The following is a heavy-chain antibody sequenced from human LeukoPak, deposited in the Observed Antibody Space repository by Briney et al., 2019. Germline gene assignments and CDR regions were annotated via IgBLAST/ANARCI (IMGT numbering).Heavy chain of an antibody. Sequence: PSQTLSLTCAVSGGSISSGGYSWSWLRQPPGKGLEWIVYIYHSGSTYYNPSLKSLFTISVDRSKNQFSLKLSSVTAAATAVYYCARGGPYYYDSSGYCLDYWGQATLVTVSS. CDR2: IYHSGST. CDR1: GGSISSGGYS. CDR3: ARGGPYYYDSSGYCLDY. V-gene: IGHV4-30-2*01. D-gene: IGHD3-22*01. J-gene: IGHJ4*02.